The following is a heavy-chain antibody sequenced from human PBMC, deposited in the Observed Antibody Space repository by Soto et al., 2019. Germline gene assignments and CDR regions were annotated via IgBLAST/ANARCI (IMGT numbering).Heavy chain of an antibody. D-gene: IGHD3-10*01. CDR2: ISSSSSTI. CDR1: GFTFSSYS. J-gene: IGHJ5*02. Sequence: GGSLRLSCAASGFTFSSYSMNWVRQAPGKGLEWVSYISSSSSTIYYADSVKGRFTISRDNAKNSLFLQMNSLRAEDTAVYYCAREGRSSMVRGLYTTWGQGTLVTVSS. CDR3: AREGRSSMVRGLYTT. V-gene: IGHV3-48*01.